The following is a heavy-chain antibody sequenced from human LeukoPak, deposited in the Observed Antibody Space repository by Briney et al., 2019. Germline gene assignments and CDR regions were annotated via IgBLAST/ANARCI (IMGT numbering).Heavy chain of an antibody. CDR1: GGSISSYY. V-gene: IGHV4-59*01. J-gene: IGHJ4*02. Sequence: SETLSLTCTVSGGSISSYYWSWIRQPPGKGLEWIGYIYYSGSTNYNPSLKSRVTISVDTSKNQFSLKLSSVTAADTAVYYCAREESYDSSGYYYAVFDYWGQGTQVTVFS. D-gene: IGHD3-22*01. CDR3: AREESYDSSGYYYAVFDY. CDR2: IYYSGST.